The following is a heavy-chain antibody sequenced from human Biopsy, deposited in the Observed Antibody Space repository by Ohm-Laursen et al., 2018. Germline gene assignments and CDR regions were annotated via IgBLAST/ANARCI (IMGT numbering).Heavy chain of an antibody. V-gene: IGHV4-34*08. CDR2: INQAGTT. J-gene: IGHJ4*02. Sequence: GTLSLTWSVFGKTFSDYQWSWIRQPPGKGLEWIGQINQAGTTNYNPSLKSRVSISADTSKYEFSLRLTSVTAADTAVYLCGNEVHGRDYWGLGAQVTVSS. CDR1: GKTFSDYQ. D-gene: IGHD2-15*01. CDR3: GNEVHGRDY.